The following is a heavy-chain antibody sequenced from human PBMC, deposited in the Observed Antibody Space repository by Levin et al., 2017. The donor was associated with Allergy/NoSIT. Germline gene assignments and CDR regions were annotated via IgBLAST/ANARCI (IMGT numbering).Heavy chain of an antibody. CDR3: ARAVGLWFGELSRFDY. V-gene: IGHV1-18*01. CDR2: ISAYNGNT. Sequence: ASVKVSCKASGYTFTSYGISWVRQAPGQGLEWMGWISAYNGNTNYAQKLQGRVTMTTDTSTSTAYMELRSLRSDDTAVYYCARAVGLWFGELSRFDYWGQGTLVTVSS. CDR1: GYTFTSYG. J-gene: IGHJ4*02. D-gene: IGHD3-10*01.